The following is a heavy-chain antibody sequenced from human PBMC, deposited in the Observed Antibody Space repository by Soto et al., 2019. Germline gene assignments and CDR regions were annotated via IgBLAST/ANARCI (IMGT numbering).Heavy chain of an antibody. CDR3: ATRSPAFDY. CDR1: GYTFTSYG. V-gene: IGHV1-18*01. CDR2: ISTDKGKT. J-gene: IGHJ4*02. Sequence: GPEVKKPGASVKVSCKTSGYTFTSYGISWVRQAPGQGLEWMGWISTDKGKTNYAQKFQGRVTMTTDTSTTTAYMELRSLRSDDTAVYYCATRSPAFDYRGQGTLVTVSS.